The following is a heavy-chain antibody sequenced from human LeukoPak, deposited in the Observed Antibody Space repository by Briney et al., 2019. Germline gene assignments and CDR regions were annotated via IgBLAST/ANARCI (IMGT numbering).Heavy chain of an antibody. V-gene: IGHV1-46*03. Sequence: ASVKVSCKASGYTFTSYGISWVRQAPGQGLEWMGIINPSGGSTSYAQKFQGRVTMTRDTSTSTVYMELSSLRSEDTAVYYCAKGTSITIFGVVIPRGYFQHWGQGTLVTVSS. D-gene: IGHD3-3*01. J-gene: IGHJ1*01. CDR3: AKGTSITIFGVVIPRGYFQH. CDR2: INPSGGST. CDR1: GYTFTSYG.